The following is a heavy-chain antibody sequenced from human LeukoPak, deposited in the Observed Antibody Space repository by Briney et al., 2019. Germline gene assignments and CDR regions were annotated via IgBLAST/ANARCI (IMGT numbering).Heavy chain of an antibody. D-gene: IGHD6-13*01. J-gene: IGHJ1*01. CDR3: ARSNSGAAAPYFQH. CDR2: ISSSSSTI. Sequence: GGSLRLSCAASGFTFSSYSMNWVRQAPGKGLEWVSYISSSSSTIYYADSVKGRFTISRDNAKNSLYLQMNSLRAEDTAVYYCARSNSGAAAPYFQHWGQGTLVTVSS. V-gene: IGHV3-48*04. CDR1: GFTFSSYS.